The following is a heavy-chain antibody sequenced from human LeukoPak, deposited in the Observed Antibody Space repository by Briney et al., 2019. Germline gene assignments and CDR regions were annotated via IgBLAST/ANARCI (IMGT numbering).Heavy chain of an antibody. J-gene: IGHJ4*02. V-gene: IGHV4-30-2*01. CDR3: ARGRDGYKPDFDY. CDR1: GGSISSGGYS. D-gene: IGHD5-24*01. CDR2: IYHSGST. Sequence: SQTLSLTCAVSGGSISSGGYSWSWIRQPPGKVLEWIGYIYHSGSTYYNPSLKSRVTISVDRSKNQFSLKLSSVTAADTAVYYCARGRDGYKPDFDYWGQGTLVTVSS.